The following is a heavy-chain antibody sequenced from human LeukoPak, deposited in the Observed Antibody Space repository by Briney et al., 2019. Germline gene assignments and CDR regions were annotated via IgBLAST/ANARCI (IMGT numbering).Heavy chain of an antibody. CDR1: GFTFSSYA. Sequence: GGSLGLSCAASGFTFSSYAMSWVRQAPGKGLEWVSAISGSGGSTYYADSVKGRFTISRDNSKNTLYLQMNSLRAEDTAVYYCAKPVEGSGSYGAFDIWGQGTMVTVSS. V-gene: IGHV3-23*01. CDR2: ISGSGGST. J-gene: IGHJ3*02. CDR3: AKPVEGSGSYGAFDI. D-gene: IGHD3-10*01.